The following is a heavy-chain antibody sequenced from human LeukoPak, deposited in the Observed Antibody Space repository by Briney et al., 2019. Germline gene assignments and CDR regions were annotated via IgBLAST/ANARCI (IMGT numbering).Heavy chain of an antibody. V-gene: IGHV4-61*02. J-gene: IGHJ6*03. CDR3: ARTTMVRGTYYMDV. D-gene: IGHD3-10*01. Sequence: SETLSLTCTVSGGSISSGNYYWNWIRQPAGKGLEWIGRIYTSGSTDYNPSLKSRVTISVDTSKNQFSLKLSSVTAADTAVYYCARTTMVRGTYYMDVWGKGTTVTISS. CDR1: GGSISSGNYY. CDR2: IYTSGST.